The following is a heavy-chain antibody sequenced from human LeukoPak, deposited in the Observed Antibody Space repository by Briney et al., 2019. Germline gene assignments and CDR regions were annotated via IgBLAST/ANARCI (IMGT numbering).Heavy chain of an antibody. J-gene: IGHJ6*03. CDR2: INHSGST. CDR1: GGSFSGYY. V-gene: IGHV4-34*01. CDR3: ARGPWYYYTDV. Sequence: SETLSLTCAVYGGSFSGYYWSWIRQPPGKGLEWIGEINHSGSTNYNPSLKSRVTISVDTSKNQFSLKLSSVTAADTAVYYCARGPWYYYTDVWGKGTTVTVSS.